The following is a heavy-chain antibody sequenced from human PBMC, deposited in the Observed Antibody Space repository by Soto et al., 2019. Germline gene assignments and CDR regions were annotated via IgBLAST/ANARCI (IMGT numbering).Heavy chain of an antibody. CDR1: GFTFSSYW. CDR3: ARHDFWSGYYMGSNYYYYMDV. V-gene: IGHV3-7*01. D-gene: IGHD3-3*01. CDR2: IKQDGSEK. Sequence: GGSLRLSCAASGFTFSSYWMSWFRQAPGKGLEWVANIKQDGSEKYYVDSVKGRFTISRDNAKNSLYLQMNSLRAEDTAVYYCARHDFWSGYYMGSNYYYYMDVWGKGT. J-gene: IGHJ6*03.